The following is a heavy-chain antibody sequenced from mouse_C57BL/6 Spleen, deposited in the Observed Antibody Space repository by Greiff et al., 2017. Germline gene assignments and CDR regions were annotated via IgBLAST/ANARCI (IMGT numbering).Heavy chain of an antibody. CDR3: APGLTTVVERYFDY. Sequence: QVQLQQPGAELVKPGASVKLSCKASGYTFTSYWMHWVKQRPGQGLEWIGMIHPNSGSTNYNEKFKSKATLTVDKSSSTAYMQLSSLTSEDSAVYYCAPGLTTVVERYFDYWGQGTTLTVSS. J-gene: IGHJ2*01. V-gene: IGHV1-64*01. CDR2: IHPNSGST. CDR1: GYTFTSYW. D-gene: IGHD1-1*01.